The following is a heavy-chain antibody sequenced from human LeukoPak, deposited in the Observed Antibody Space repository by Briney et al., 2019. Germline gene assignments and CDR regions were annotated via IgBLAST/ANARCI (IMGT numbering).Heavy chain of an antibody. CDR3: AKGRSSTSSYDY. J-gene: IGHJ4*02. D-gene: IGHD2-2*01. CDR2: SGSGGSA. CDR1: GFTFSDHA. V-gene: IGHV3-23*01. Sequence: PGGSLRLSCAASGFTFSDHAMSWVRQAPGKGLEWVSFSGSGGSAYYPDSVKGRFTISRDKSKDTVFLQMNSLRAEDTAVYFCAKGRSSTSSYDYWGQGTLGSVSS.